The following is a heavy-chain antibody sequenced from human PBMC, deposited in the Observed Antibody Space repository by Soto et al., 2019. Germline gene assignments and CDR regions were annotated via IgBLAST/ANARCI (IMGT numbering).Heavy chain of an antibody. Sequence: SVKVCCKASGFTFTSSAVQRVRQARGQRVEWIGWIVVGSGNTNYAQKFQERVTITRDMSTSTAYMELSSLRSEDTAVYYCAAADYYDSSGYYPHYYYYGMDVWGQGTTVTVSS. D-gene: IGHD3-22*01. J-gene: IGHJ6*02. CDR3: AAADYYDSSGYYPHYYYYGMDV. CDR1: GFTFTSSA. CDR2: IVVGSGNT. V-gene: IGHV1-58*01.